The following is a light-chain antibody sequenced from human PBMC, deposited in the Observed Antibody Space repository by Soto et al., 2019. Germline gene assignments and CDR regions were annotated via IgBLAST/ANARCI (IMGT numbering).Light chain of an antibody. V-gene: IGLV1-51*01. CDR1: NFNIGNNY. J-gene: IGLJ3*02. CDR2: HND. Sequence: QSVLTQPPSVSAAPGQKVTISCSGSNFNIGNNYVSWFQQLPGAAPKLLIYHNDKRPSGIPDRFSGYKSGTSATLGITGLQTGDEADYYCGTWDSSMSAAGWVFGGGTKLNVL. CDR3: GTWDSSMSAAGWV.